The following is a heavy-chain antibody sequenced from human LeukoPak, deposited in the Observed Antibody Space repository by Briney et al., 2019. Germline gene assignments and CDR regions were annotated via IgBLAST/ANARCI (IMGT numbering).Heavy chain of an antibody. CDR3: ARDQWFGEWNWFDP. CDR2: INHSGST. CDR1: GGSFSGYY. V-gene: IGHV4-34*01. J-gene: IGHJ5*02. D-gene: IGHD3-10*01. Sequence: SETLSLTCAVYGGSFSGYYWSWIRQPPGKGLEWIGEINHSGSTNYNPSLKSRVTMSVDTSKNQFSLKLSSVTAADTAVYYCARDQWFGEWNWFDPWGQGTLVTVSS.